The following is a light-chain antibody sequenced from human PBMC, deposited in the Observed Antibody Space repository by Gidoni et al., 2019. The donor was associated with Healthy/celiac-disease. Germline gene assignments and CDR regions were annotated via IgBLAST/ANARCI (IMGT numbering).Light chain of an antibody. CDR3: QQYGSSQYT. Sequence: EIVCTQSPGTLSLSPGERATLSCRASQSVSSSYLAWYQQKPGQAPRLLIYDASSRPTGIPDRFSGSGSGTDFTLTISRLEPEDFAVYYCQQYGSSQYTFGQXTKLEIK. V-gene: IGKV3-20*01. J-gene: IGKJ2*01. CDR1: QSVSSSY. CDR2: DAS.